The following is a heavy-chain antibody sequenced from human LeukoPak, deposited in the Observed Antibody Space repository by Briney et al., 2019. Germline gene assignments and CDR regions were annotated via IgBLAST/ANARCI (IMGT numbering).Heavy chain of an antibody. CDR2: INSDGSST. Sequence: PGGSLRLSCAASGFTFSSYWMHWVRQAPGKGLVWVSRINSDGSSTSYADSVKGRFTISRDNAKNTLYLQMNSLRAEDTAVCYCARGGVAGAFDIWGQGTMVTVSS. J-gene: IGHJ3*02. CDR1: GFTFSSYW. D-gene: IGHD2-15*01. V-gene: IGHV3-74*01. CDR3: ARGGVAGAFDI.